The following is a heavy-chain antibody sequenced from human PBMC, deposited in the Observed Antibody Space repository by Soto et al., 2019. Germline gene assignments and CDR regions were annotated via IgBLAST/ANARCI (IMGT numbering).Heavy chain of an antibody. D-gene: IGHD3-3*01. V-gene: IGHV5-51*01. J-gene: IGHJ6*02. CDR1: GYSFTSYW. CDR2: IYPGDSDT. Sequence: GESLKISCKGSGYSFTSYWIGWVRQMPGKGLEWMGIIYPGDSDTRYSPSFQGQVTISADKSISTAYLQWSSLKASDTAMYYCGGRGYYGDWEYYYYGMDVCGQRTTVTVSS. CDR3: GGRGYYGDWEYYYYGMDV.